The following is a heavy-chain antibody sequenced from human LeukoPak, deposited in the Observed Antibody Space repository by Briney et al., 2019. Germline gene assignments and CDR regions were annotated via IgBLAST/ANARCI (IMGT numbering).Heavy chain of an antibody. CDR2: ISNDETTQ. CDR1: GFIFSGYG. Sequence: SGGSLRLSCAASGFIFSGYGMHWVRQAPGKGLEWVALISNDETTQQYADSVKGRFTISRDNSKNTLYLQMNNLRVDDTAVYYCAKDRIIISFGDVSKHWGQGTLVTVS. V-gene: IGHV3-30*18. CDR3: AKDRIIISFGDVSKH. J-gene: IGHJ1*01. D-gene: IGHD3-10*01.